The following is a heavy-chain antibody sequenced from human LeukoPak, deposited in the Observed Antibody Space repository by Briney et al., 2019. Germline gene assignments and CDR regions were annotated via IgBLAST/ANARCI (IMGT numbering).Heavy chain of an antibody. CDR3: ARMGEYSYGGSYYFDY. Sequence: SGPTLLNPTRTLTLTCTFSGFSLSTSGMRVSWIRQPPGKALEWLSLINWDEDKFYSTSLKTRLTISKVTSKNQVVLTMTNMDPVDTGTYYCARMGEYSYGGSYYFDYWGQGTLVTVSS. CDR2: INWDEDK. V-gene: IGHV2-70*04. D-gene: IGHD5-18*01. J-gene: IGHJ4*02. CDR1: GFSLSTSGMR.